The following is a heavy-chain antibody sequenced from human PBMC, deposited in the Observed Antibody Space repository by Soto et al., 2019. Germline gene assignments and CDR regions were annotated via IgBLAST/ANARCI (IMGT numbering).Heavy chain of an antibody. Sequence: QVQLQESGPRLVKPSESLSLTCGVSGCTVASSHWWSWVRQSPGRGLEWIGNVYHTGDTNFNPSRQSRVTFSVDKSNNQFSLRLTSVTAADTAVYFCAREIGTAGGNNYFDPWGPGTLVTVSS. V-gene: IGHV4-4*02. CDR2: VYHTGDT. D-gene: IGHD2-21*02. J-gene: IGHJ5*02. CDR3: AREIGTAGGNNYFDP. CDR1: GCTVASSHW.